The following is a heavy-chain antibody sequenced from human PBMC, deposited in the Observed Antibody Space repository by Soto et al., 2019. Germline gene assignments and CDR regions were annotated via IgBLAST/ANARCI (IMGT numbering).Heavy chain of an antibody. CDR3: ARESEDLTSNFDY. CDR1: GFTFSRCS. Sequence: PGGSLRLSCAASGFTFSRCSMNWVRQAPGKGLEWVSSISSTTNYIYYADSMKGRFTASRDNAKNSVYLDMNSLSAEDTAVYYCARESEDLTSNFDYWGQGTLVTVSS. J-gene: IGHJ4*02. CDR2: ISSTTNYI. V-gene: IGHV3-21*01.